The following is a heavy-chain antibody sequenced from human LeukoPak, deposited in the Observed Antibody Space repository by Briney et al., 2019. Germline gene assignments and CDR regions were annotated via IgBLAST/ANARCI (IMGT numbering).Heavy chain of an antibody. J-gene: IGHJ4*02. D-gene: IGHD3-3*01. CDR1: GFTFSSYW. CDR3: ARDGVGGYFDY. CDR2: IQPDGSNK. Sequence: GGSLRLSCAASGFTFSSYWMSWARQAPGKGLEWVANIQPDGSNKYYVDSVKGRFTISRDNAKNSLYLQMNSLRAEDTAVYYCARDGVGGYFDYWGQGTLVTVSS. V-gene: IGHV3-7*04.